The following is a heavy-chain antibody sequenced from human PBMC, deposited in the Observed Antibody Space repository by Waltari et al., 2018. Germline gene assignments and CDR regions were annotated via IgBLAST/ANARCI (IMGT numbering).Heavy chain of an antibody. J-gene: IGHJ4*02. V-gene: IGHV4-4*02. D-gene: IGHD2-15*01. CDR1: G. CDR3: ARDRGRGLYLDS. CDR2: IHGRGRS. Sequence: GWSWVRQAAGKCLEWIGQIHGRGRSNYNPSLESLVTVSRDASNNHFSLKVTSATAADTAVYYCARDRGRGLYLDSWGQGTLVTVSP.